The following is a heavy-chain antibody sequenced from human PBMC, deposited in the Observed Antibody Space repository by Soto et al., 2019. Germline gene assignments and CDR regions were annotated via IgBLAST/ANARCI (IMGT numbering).Heavy chain of an antibody. CDR3: VRGDADVWEVRH. Sequence: SETLSLTCTVSGDSITSYVTNWFRQPPWKGLEWIGHLSYKGIFHYNPSLGGRATFSVDASKNQFSLKLKSVTAADTAVYYCVRGDADVWEVRHWGQGILVTVSS. V-gene: IGHV4-59*01. D-gene: IGHD1-26*01. CDR2: LSYKGIF. CDR1: GDSITSYV. J-gene: IGHJ4*02.